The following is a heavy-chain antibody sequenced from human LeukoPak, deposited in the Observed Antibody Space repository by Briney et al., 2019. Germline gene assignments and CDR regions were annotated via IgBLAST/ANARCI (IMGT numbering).Heavy chain of an antibody. CDR3: ARGPDRFDP. Sequence: SETLSLTCTVSGGSVSSGSYYWSWIRQPPGKGLEWIGYIYYSGSTNYNPSLKSRVTISVDTSKNQFSLKLSSVTAADTAVYYCARGPDRFDPWAREPWSPSPQ. J-gene: IGHJ5*02. D-gene: IGHD3-9*01. V-gene: IGHV4-61*01. CDR1: GGSVSSGSYY. CDR2: IYYSGST.